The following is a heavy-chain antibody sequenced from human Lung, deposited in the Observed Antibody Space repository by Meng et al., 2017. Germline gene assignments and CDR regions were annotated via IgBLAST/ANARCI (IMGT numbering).Heavy chain of an antibody. Sequence: LVRSGAELKGPGASLRFSCKPPGYPFTAYYIHWVRQAPGQGLEWLGHINPNSGDTLYAQKFQGRVSMTGDTSISTAYVELSSLRSDDTAVYYCVRDENISLGKLFGDYWGQGTMVTVSS. CDR3: VRDENISLGKLFGDY. CDR1: GYPFTAYY. V-gene: IGHV1-2*06. CDR2: INPNSGDT. D-gene: IGHD2-21*01. J-gene: IGHJ4*02.